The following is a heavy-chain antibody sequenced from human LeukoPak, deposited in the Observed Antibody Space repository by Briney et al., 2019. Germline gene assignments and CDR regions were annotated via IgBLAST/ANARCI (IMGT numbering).Heavy chain of an antibody. D-gene: IGHD4-23*01. J-gene: IGHJ4*02. CDR1: GFTISGHA. CDR2: TVAGYSET. Sequence: GGSLRLSCVASGFTISGHAMSWVRQAPAKGLEWVSITVAGYSETHYADSVRGRFTISRDDSSNTLSLEMNSLRADDTGTYYCVKDFCRGGNCPFPFFASWGQGPVVTVSS. CDR3: VKDFCRGGNCPFPFFAS. V-gene: IGHV3-23*01.